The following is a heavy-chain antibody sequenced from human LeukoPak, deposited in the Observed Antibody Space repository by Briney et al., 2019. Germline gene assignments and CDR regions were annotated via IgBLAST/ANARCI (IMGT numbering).Heavy chain of an antibody. D-gene: IGHD2-15*01. Sequence: PGGSLRLSCAASGFSFITYAMSWVRQAPGKGLEWVSAISGDDGSTYYADSMKGRFTISRDNSENTLYLQMNSLRAEDTALYSFAKDSYSFGSYDAFDIWGQGAMVTVSS. CDR2: ISGDDGST. CDR3: AKDSYSFGSYDAFDI. CDR1: GFSFITYA. J-gene: IGHJ3*02. V-gene: IGHV3-23*01.